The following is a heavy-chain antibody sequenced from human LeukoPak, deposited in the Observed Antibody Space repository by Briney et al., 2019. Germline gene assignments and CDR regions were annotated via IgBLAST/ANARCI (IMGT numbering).Heavy chain of an antibody. CDR2: INHSGST. CDR3: ARGFAGAAAAGIDP. J-gene: IGHJ5*02. D-gene: IGHD6-13*01. Sequence: SGTLSLTCAVSGGSISSASNYWSWIRQPPGKGLEWIGEINHSGSTNYNPSLKSRVTISVDTSKNQSSLKLSSVTAADTAVYYCARGFAGAAAAGIDPWGQGTLVTVSS. V-gene: IGHV4-4*02. CDR1: GGSISSASNY.